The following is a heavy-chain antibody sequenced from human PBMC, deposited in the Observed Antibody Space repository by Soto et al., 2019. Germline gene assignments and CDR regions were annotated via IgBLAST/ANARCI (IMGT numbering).Heavy chain of an antibody. CDR3: ARDAVVPNNWFDP. V-gene: IGHV3-74*01. CDR1: GFTFSSYW. CDR2: INSDGSST. J-gene: IGHJ5*02. D-gene: IGHD2-15*01. Sequence: GGSLXLSCAASGFTFSSYWMHWVRQAPGKGLVWVSRINSDGSSTSYADSVKGRFTISRDNAKNTLYLQMNSLRAEDTAVYYCARDAVVPNNWFDPWGQGTLVTVSS.